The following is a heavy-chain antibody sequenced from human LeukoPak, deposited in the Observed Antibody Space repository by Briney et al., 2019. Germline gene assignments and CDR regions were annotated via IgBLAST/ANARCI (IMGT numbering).Heavy chain of an antibody. CDR1: GFTFSSYA. Sequence: PGRSLRLSCAASGFTFSSYAMHWVRQAPGKGLEWVAVISYDGSNKYYADSEKGRFTISRDNSKNTLYLQMNSLRAEDTAVYYCARVGQQLDRGYYYYGMDVWGQGTTVTVSS. J-gene: IGHJ6*02. V-gene: IGHV3-30-3*01. CDR3: ARVGQQLDRGYYYYGMDV. CDR2: ISYDGSNK. D-gene: IGHD6-13*01.